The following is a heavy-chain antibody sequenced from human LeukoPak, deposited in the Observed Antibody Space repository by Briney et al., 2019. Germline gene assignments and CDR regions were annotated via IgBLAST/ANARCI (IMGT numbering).Heavy chain of an antibody. Sequence: SVKVSCKASGGTFSSYAISWVRQAPGQGLEWMGGILPIFGSANYAQKFQGRVTITADESTSTAYMELSSLRSEDTAVYYCASGAGWSHGSGLVDYWGQGTLVTVSS. CDR1: GGTFSSYA. V-gene: IGHV1-69*13. J-gene: IGHJ4*02. D-gene: IGHD2-15*01. CDR2: ILPIFGSA. CDR3: ASGAGWSHGSGLVDY.